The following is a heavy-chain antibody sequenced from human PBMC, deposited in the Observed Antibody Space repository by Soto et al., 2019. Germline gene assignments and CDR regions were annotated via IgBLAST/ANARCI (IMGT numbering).Heavy chain of an antibody. J-gene: IGHJ4*02. CDR2: IYSGGYT. V-gene: IGHV3-53*01. CDR3: ATQPGGGGY. CDR1: GFTVSNNY. D-gene: IGHD3-10*01. Sequence: EVQLVESGGGLIQPGGSLRLSCAVSGFTVSNNYMSWVRQAPGKGLEGVSVIYSGGYTAYGDSVKGRFTISRDNSKSTLYLKVNSLGDDGTGVFYWATQPGGGGYWGQGTLVTVSS.